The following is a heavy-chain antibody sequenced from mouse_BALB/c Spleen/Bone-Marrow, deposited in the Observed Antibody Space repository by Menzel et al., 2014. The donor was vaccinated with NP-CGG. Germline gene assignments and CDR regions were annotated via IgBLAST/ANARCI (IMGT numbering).Heavy chain of an antibody. CDR2: IYPSDSYT. CDR1: GYTFTNYW. J-gene: IGHJ4*01. D-gene: IGHD2-2*01. V-gene: IGHV1-69*02. Sequence: QVQLQQLGAELVRPGASVKLSCKASGYTFTNYWINWVKQRPGQGLEWIGNIYPSDSYTNYNQKFKDKATLTVDKSSSTAYMQLSSPTSEDSAVYYCTRWLPYAMDYWGQGTSVTVSS. CDR3: TRWLPYAMDY.